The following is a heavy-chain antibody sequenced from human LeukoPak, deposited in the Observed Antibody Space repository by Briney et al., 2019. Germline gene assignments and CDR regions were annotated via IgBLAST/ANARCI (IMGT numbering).Heavy chain of an antibody. CDR2: INSDGSST. V-gene: IGHV3-74*01. CDR1: GFXFSSYW. CDR3: AKGGYSRIAGTFDS. J-gene: IGHJ4*02. D-gene: IGHD5-12*01. Sequence: GGSLRLSCAASGFXFSSYWIHWVRQAPGEGLLWVSRINSDGSSTAYADSVKGRFTISRDNAKNTLYLQMDSLRAEDTAVYYCAKGGYSRIAGTFDSWGQGTLVTVSS.